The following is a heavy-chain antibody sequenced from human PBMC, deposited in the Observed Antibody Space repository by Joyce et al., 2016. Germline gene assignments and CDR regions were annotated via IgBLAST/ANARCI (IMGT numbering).Heavy chain of an antibody. CDR1: GGAFSNFT. CDR3: ARGGTSSDHYFFYTLDV. V-gene: IGHV1-69*12. D-gene: IGHD1-14*01. CDR2: IIPVFGAA. J-gene: IGHJ6*02. Sequence: QVLLVQSGATVKRPGSSLRVSCKSSGGAFSNFTVNWVRQGPGQRLEWMGGIIPVFGAAQYAEHFQGRVTLTADLSTRTAYMELSSLTSASTAVYYCARGGTSSDHYFFYTLDVWGPGTTVIVSS.